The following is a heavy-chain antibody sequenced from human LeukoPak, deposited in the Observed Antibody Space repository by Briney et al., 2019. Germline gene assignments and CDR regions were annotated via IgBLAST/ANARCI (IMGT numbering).Heavy chain of an antibody. CDR1: GYTFTSYG. CDR2: ISAYNGNT. V-gene: IGHV1-18*01. CDR3: ARGIAYCSGGSCYSGDFDY. J-gene: IGHJ4*02. D-gene: IGHD2-15*01. Sequence: GASVKVSCKASGYTFTSYGISWVRQAPGQGLEWMGWISAYNGNTNYAQKLQGRVTMTTDTSTSTAYMELRSLRSDDTAVYYCARGIAYCSGGSCYSGDFDYWGQGTLVTVSS.